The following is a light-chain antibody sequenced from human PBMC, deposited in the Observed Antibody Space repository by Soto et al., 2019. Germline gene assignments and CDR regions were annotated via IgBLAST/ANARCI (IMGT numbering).Light chain of an antibody. CDR3: QQYTSYPWT. CDR2: DVS. V-gene: IGKV1-5*01. J-gene: IGKJ1*01. CDR1: QSISRW. Sequence: DIQMTQSPSTLSAFVGDRLTITCRASQSISRWLAWYQQKPGKAPKLLIYDVSSLESGVPSRFSGSGSGTEFTLTISSLQPDDASYYCQQYTSYPWTFGQWTKVEV.